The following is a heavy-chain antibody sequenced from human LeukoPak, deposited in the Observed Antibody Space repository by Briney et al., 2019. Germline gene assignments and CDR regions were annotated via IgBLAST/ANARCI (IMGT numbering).Heavy chain of an antibody. D-gene: IGHD3-3*01. J-gene: IGHJ4*02. V-gene: IGHV3-30*02. CDR2: IRYDGSNK. Sequence: GSLRLSCAASGFTFSSYGMHWVRQAPGKGLEWVAFIRYDGSNKYYADSVKRRFTISRDNSKNTLYLQMNSLRAEDTAVYYCAKDRSDYDFWSDGGYFDYWGQGTLVTVSS. CDR3: AKDRSDYDFWSDGGYFDY. CDR1: GFTFSSYG.